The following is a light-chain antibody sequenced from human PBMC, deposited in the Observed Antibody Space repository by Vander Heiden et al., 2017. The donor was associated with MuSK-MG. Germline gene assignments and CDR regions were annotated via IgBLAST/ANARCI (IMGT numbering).Light chain of an antibody. Sequence: DIQMTQSPSSLSASVGDRVTITCRASQSISNYLNWYQQKPGKAPKLLICAASSLQSGVPSRFSGSGSGTDFTLTISSLQPEDFATYYCQQSDRIPLPFGGGTKVEIK. V-gene: IGKV1-39*01. CDR1: QSISNY. CDR3: QQSDRIPLP. J-gene: IGKJ4*01. CDR2: AAS.